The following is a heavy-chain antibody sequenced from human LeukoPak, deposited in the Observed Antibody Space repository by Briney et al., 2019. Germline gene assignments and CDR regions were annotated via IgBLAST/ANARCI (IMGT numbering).Heavy chain of an antibody. J-gene: IGHJ4*02. CDR1: GFTFSSYA. V-gene: IGHV3-30-3*01. CDR2: ISYDGSNK. CDR3: ARDLSYYYDSSGYAH. Sequence: GSLRLSCAASGFTFSSYAMHWVRQAPGKGLEWVAVISYDGSNKYYADSVKGRFTISRDNSKNTLYLQMNSLRAEDTAVYYCARDLSYYYDSSGYAHWGQGTLVTVSS. D-gene: IGHD3-22*01.